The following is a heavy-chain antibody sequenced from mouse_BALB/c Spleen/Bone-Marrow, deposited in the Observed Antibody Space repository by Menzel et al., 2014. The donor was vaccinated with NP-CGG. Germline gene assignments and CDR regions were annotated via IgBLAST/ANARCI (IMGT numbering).Heavy chain of an antibody. Sequence: QVQLQQPGPELVKPGASVKISCKASGYAFSSSWMNWVKRRPGQGLEWIGRIYPGDGDTNYNGKFKGKATLTADKSSSTAYMQLSSLTSVDSAVYFCARLLGYYFDYWGQGTTLTVSS. D-gene: IGHD1-1*01. CDR3: ARLLGYYFDY. V-gene: IGHV1-82*01. J-gene: IGHJ2*01. CDR2: IYPGDGDT. CDR1: GYAFSSSW.